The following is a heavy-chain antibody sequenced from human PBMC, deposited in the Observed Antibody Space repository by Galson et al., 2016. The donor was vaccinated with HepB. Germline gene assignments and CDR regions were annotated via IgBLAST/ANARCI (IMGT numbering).Heavy chain of an antibody. CDR3: TTSGGISGGTSWPPY. V-gene: IGHV3-33*08. CDR1: GLTFSNYG. Sequence: SLRLSCAASGLTFSNYGMHWVRQAPGQGPEWVAVVSAAGRVTYYADSVKGRFTISRDNSKNTLYLQMNSLNSEDTAVYFCTTSGGISGGTSWPPYWGQGTLVTVSS. J-gene: IGHJ4*02. D-gene: IGHD6-13*01. CDR2: VSAAGRVT.